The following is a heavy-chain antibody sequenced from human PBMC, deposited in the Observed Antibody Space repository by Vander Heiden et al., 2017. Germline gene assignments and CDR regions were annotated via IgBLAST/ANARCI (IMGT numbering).Heavy chain of an antibody. CDR3: AKESAGIAALDH. D-gene: IGHD6-13*01. V-gene: IGHV3-23*01. Sequence: EIRLLESGGGLVQPGGSLRLSCAASGFTFSTSAMNWVRQAPGKGLEWVSPVTGSGGRTYYADSVKGRFTISRDNSKNTLYLQMNSLRDEDTAVYFCAKESAGIAALDHWGQGTLVTVSS. J-gene: IGHJ4*02. CDR2: VTGSGGRT. CDR1: GFTFSTSA.